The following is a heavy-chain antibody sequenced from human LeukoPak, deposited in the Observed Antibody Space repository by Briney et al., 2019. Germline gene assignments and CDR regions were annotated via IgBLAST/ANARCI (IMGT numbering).Heavy chain of an antibody. Sequence: GGSLRLSCVASGFTFSSYGMHWVRQAPGKGLEWVSYISSSSSTIYYADPVKGRFTISRDNAKNSLYLQMNSLRAEDTAVYYCARGGSDYYYDSSGYYRPIDYWGQGTLVTVSS. J-gene: IGHJ4*02. D-gene: IGHD3-22*01. V-gene: IGHV3-48*01. CDR2: ISSSSSTI. CDR1: GFTFSSYG. CDR3: ARGGSDYYYDSSGYYRPIDY.